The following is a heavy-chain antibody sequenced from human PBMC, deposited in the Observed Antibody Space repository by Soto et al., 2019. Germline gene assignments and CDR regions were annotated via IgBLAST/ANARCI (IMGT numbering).Heavy chain of an antibody. CDR2: VNSDESSR. CDR1: GFTFSNYW. CDR3: ARGIDFYFDL. J-gene: IGHJ2*01. Sequence: EVQLVEAGGDSVQPGGSLRLSCVASGFTFSNYWMHWVRQAPGKGLEWVSRVNSDESSRAYADSVKGRFISSRDNDKNSLTLEMNSLRAEDPAVYYCARGIDFYFDLWGRGTLVTVSS. V-gene: IGHV3-74*01.